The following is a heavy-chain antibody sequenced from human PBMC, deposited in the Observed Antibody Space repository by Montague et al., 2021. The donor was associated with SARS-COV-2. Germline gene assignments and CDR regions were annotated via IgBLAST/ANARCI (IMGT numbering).Heavy chain of an antibody. J-gene: IGHJ4*02. CDR2: IFYTGST. CDR1: GGSTSNYY. D-gene: IGHD2-21*01. Sequence: SETLSLTCSVSGGSTSNYYWTWIRQSPGKGPQWIGYIFYTGSTKFNPSLKSRVSMSLDTSKNHFSLRLSAVTAAYTARYYCARAQNICFIADCVNYFDLWGLGALVTVSS. V-gene: IGHV4-59*01. CDR3: ARAQNICFIADCVNYFDL.